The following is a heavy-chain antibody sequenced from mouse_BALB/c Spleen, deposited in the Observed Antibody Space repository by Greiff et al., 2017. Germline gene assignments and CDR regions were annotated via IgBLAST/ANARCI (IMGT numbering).Heavy chain of an antibody. J-gene: IGHJ4*01. Sequence: VQLQQSGPGLVQPSQSLSITCTVSGFSLTSYGVHWVRQSPGKGLEWLGVIWSGGSTDYNAAFISRLSISKDNSKSQVFFKMNSLQANDTAIYYCARRGGYYVNYAMDYWGQGTSVTVSS. CDR1: GFSLTSYG. D-gene: IGHD2-3*01. V-gene: IGHV2-2*02. CDR3: ARRGGYYVNYAMDY. CDR2: IWSGGST.